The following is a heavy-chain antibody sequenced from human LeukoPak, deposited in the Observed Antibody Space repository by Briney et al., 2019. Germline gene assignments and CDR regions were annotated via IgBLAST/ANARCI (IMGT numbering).Heavy chain of an antibody. CDR2: ISGSGGST. CDR1: GFTFSSYA. CDR3: AKGDYYGSGSYYNPTYYFDY. Sequence: GGSLRLSCAASGFTFSSYAMHWVRQAPGKGLEWVSAISGSGGSTYYADSVKGRFTISRDNSKNTLYLQMNSLRAEDTAVYYCAKGDYYGSGSYYNPTYYFDYWGQGTLVTVSS. V-gene: IGHV3-23*01. D-gene: IGHD3-10*01. J-gene: IGHJ4*02.